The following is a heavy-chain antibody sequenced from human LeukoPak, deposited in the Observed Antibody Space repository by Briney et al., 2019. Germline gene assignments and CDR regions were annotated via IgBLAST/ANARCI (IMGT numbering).Heavy chain of an antibody. D-gene: IGHD3-3*01. CDR3: ASGFWSDYDAFDI. CDR2: INHSGST. V-gene: IGHV4-34*01. J-gene: IGHJ3*02. Sequence: SETLSLTCAVYGGSFSGYYWSWIRQPPGKGLEWIGEINHSGSTNYNPSLKSRVTISVDTSKNQFSLKLSSVTAADTAVYYCASGFWSDYDAFDIWGQGTMVTVSS. CDR1: GGSFSGYY.